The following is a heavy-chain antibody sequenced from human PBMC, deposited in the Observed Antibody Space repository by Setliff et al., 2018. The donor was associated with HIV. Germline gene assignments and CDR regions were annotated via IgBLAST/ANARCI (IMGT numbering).Heavy chain of an antibody. Sequence: SETLSLTCSVSGDSVSSRSYYWGWIRQSPGKGLEWMGSIYFNGITHDNPSLKSRVTTSVDTSKNQFSLNLHSVTAGDTGFYYCVTVVQDDLGVALFDYWGPGILVTVSS. D-gene: IGHD3-3*01. J-gene: IGHJ4*02. CDR2: IYFNGIT. CDR1: GDSVSSRSYY. CDR3: VTVVQDDLGVALFDY. V-gene: IGHV4-39*01.